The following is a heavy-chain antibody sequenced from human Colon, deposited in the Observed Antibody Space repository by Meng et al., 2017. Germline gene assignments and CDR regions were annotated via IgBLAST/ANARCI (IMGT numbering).Heavy chain of an antibody. J-gene: IGHJ4*02. V-gene: IGHV4-61*01. CDR3: ARVDGYGSGNYYSRLAY. CDR2: IYYSGNT. D-gene: IGHD3-10*01. Sequence: VPRQDAWPGLVTPSEPLSLTCTVSGGSVISNSYYWSWIRQPPGQGLEWIGFIYYSGNTYYNPSLKSRVTISLDTPKNQFSLRLSSVTAADPAVYYCARVDGYGSGNYYSRLAYWGQGTLVTVSS. CDR1: GGSVISNSYY.